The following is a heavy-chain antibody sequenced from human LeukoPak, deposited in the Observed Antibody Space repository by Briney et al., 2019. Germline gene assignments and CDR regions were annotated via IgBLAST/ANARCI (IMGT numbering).Heavy chain of an antibody. CDR1: GGTFSSYA. V-gene: IGHV1-69*13. Sequence: GSSVKVSCKASGGTFSSYAISWVRQAPGQGLEWMGGIIPIFGTANYAQKFQGRVTITADESTSTAYTELSSLRSEDTAVYYCASIPALWFGELDYYYYGMDVWGQGTTVTVSS. J-gene: IGHJ6*02. D-gene: IGHD3-10*01. CDR3: ASIPALWFGELDYYYYGMDV. CDR2: IIPIFGTA.